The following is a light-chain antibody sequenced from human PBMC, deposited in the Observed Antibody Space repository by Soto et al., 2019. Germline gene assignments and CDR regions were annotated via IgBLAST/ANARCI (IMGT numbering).Light chain of an antibody. CDR1: QTIGRW. CDR3: QQYDNYSPWA. Sequence: DIQMTQSPSTLSASVGDRVTITCRASQTIGRWLAWYQQKPGKAPKLLIYKASSLESGVPSRFSGCGSGTEFTLIISSLQPDDFATYYCQQYDNYSPWAFGQGTKVEIK. J-gene: IGKJ1*01. V-gene: IGKV1-5*03. CDR2: KAS.